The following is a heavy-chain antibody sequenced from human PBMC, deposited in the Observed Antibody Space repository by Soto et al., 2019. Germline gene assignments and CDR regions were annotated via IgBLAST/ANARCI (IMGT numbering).Heavy chain of an antibody. J-gene: IGHJ5*02. V-gene: IGHV4-39*01. CDR1: GGSISSSSYY. CDR3: ARLLIGDYSVNWFDP. CDR2: IYYSGST. D-gene: IGHD4-17*01. Sequence: QLQLQESGPGLVKPSETLSLTCTVSGGSISSSSYYWGWIRQPPGKGLEWIGSIYYSGSTYYNPSLKSRVTISGDTSKYQFSLKLSSVTAADTAVYYCARLLIGDYSVNWFDPWGQGTLVTVSS.